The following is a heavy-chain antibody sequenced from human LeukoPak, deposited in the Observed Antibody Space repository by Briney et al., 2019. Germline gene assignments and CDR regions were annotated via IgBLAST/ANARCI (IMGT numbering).Heavy chain of an antibody. Sequence: GGSLRLSCAASGFTFSSYAMHWVRQAPGKGLEWAAVISSDGNTKYYADSVKGRFTISRDNSNNTLYLQMNSLRADDTAIYYCARRRIVGSTDDAFDIWGQGTMATLSS. V-gene: IGHV3-30-3*01. D-gene: IGHD1-26*01. J-gene: IGHJ3*02. CDR2: ISSDGNTK. CDR3: ARRRIVGSTDDAFDI. CDR1: GFTFSSYA.